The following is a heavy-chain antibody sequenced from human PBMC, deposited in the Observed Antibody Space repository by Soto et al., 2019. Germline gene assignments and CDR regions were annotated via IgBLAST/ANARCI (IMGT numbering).Heavy chain of an antibody. V-gene: IGHV4-39*02. CDR1: GGSISSSSYY. D-gene: IGHD6-25*01. CDR3: ARDRAAEGWFDP. J-gene: IGHJ5*02. CDR2: MYYSGRT. Sequence: QLQLQESGPGLVKPSETLSLTCTVSGGSISSSSYYWGWIRQPPGKGREWIGSMYYSGRTYYNPSLKSRVTISVDTSKNQFSLKLSSVTAADTAVYYCARDRAAEGWFDPWGQGTLVTVSS.